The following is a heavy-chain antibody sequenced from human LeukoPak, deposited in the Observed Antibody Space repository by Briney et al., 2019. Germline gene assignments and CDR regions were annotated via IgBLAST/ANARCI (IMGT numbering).Heavy chain of an antibody. CDR1: GGSISSGDYY. Sequence: PSQTLSLTCTVSGGSISSGDYYWSWIRQPPGKGLEWIGYIYYSGSTYYNPSLKSRVTISVDTSKNRFSLKLSSVTAADTAVYYCARVRMATICMDVWGQGTTVTVSS. J-gene: IGHJ6*02. CDR2: IYYSGST. CDR3: ARVRMATICMDV. V-gene: IGHV4-30-4*01. D-gene: IGHD5-24*01.